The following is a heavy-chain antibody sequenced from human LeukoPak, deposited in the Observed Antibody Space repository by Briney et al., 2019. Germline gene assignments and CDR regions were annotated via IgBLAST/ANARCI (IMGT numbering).Heavy chain of an antibody. CDR3: ARGGWNDVRGLYFDY. CDR2: IYYSGST. CDR1: GGSISSYY. V-gene: IGHV4-59*01. D-gene: IGHD1-1*01. Sequence: SETLSLTCTVSGGSISSYYWSWIRQPPGKGLEWIGYIYYSGSTNYNPSLKSRVTISVDTSKNQFSLKLSSVTAADTAVYYCARGGWNDVRGLYFDYWGQGTLVTVSS. J-gene: IGHJ4*02.